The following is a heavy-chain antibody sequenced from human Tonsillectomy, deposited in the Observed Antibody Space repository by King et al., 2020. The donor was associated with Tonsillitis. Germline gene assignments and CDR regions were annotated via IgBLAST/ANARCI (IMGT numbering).Heavy chain of an antibody. J-gene: IGHJ3*02. Sequence: VQLVESGGGLVKPGGSLRLSCAASGFTFSFYSMNWVRQAPGKGLEWVSSISSTNNYMYYADSVKGRFTLYRDNARNSLYLQMNSLRAEDTAVYYCARADPEYSSGGWGDDAFDIWGQGTMVTVSS. CDR3: ARADPEYSSGGWGDDAFDI. D-gene: IGHD6-19*01. CDR2: ISSTNNYM. V-gene: IGHV3-21*01. CDR1: GFTFSFYS.